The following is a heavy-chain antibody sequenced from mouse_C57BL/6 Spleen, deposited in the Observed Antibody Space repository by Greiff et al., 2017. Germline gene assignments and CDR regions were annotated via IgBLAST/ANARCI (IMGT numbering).Heavy chain of an antibody. D-gene: IGHD2-5*01. CDR1: GFTFSDYY. V-gene: IGHV5-12*01. J-gene: IGHJ2*01. CDR2: ISNGGGST. Sequence: EVQLVESGGGLVQPGGSLKLSCAASGFTFSDYYMYWVRQTPEKRLEWVAYISNGGGSTYYPDTVKGRFTISRDNAKNTLDLQMSRLKAEDTAMYYCARQDSKAYFDYWGQGTTLTVSS. CDR3: ARQDSKAYFDY.